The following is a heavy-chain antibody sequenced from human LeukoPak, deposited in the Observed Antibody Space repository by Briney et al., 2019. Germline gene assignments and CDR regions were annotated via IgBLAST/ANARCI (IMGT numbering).Heavy chain of an antibody. Sequence: QTGGSLRLSCAASGFTFSSYWMSWVRQAPGKGLEWVANIKQDGSEKYYVDSVKGRFTISRDNAKNSLYLQMNSLRAEDTAVYYCASEGIAAATPVYYLDYWGQGTLVTVSS. CDR1: GFTFSSYW. CDR2: IKQDGSEK. V-gene: IGHV3-7*01. CDR3: ASEGIAAATPVYYLDY. D-gene: IGHD6-13*01. J-gene: IGHJ4*02.